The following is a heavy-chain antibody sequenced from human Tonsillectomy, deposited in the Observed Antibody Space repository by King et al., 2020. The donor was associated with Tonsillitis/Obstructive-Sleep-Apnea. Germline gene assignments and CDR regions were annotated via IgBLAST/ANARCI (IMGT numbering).Heavy chain of an antibody. CDR2: IYYSGST. V-gene: IGHV4-59*08. Sequence: QLQESGPGLVKPSETLSLTCTVSGGSISSYYWSWIRQPPGKGLEWIGYIYYSGSTNYNPSLKSRVTISVDTSKNQFSQKLSSVTAADTAVYYCARLPGGGMGWARLEYYYYGMDVWGQGTTVTVSS. CDR3: ARLPGGGMGWARLEYYYYGMDV. D-gene: IGHD6-19*01. J-gene: IGHJ6*02. CDR1: GGSISSYY.